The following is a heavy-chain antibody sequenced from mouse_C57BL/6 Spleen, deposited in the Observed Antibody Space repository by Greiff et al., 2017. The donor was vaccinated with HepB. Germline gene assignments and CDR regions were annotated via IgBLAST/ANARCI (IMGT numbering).Heavy chain of an antibody. D-gene: IGHD4-1*01. V-gene: IGHV1-82*01. CDR2: IYPGDGDT. CDR1: GYAFSSSW. Sequence: QVQLKQSGPELVKPGASVKISCKASGYAFSSSWMNWVKQRPGKGLEWIGRIYPGDGDTNYNGKFKGKATLTADKSSSTAYMQLSRLTSEDSAVYFCADRGTGTSPFAYWGQGTLVTVAA. CDR3: ADRGTGTSPFAY. J-gene: IGHJ3*01.